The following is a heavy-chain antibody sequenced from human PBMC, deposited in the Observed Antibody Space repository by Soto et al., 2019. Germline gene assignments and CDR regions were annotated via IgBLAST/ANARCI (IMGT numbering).Heavy chain of an antibody. V-gene: IGHV3-30-3*01. J-gene: IGHJ4*02. D-gene: IGHD6-19*01. CDR1: GFTFSSYA. CDR2: ISYDGSNK. Sequence: GGSLRLSCAASGFTFSSYAMHWVRQAPGKGLEWVAVISYDGSNKYYPDSVKGRFTISRDNSKNTLYLQMNSLRAEDTAVYYCARGSIAVAGTGYWGQGTLVTVSS. CDR3: ARGSIAVAGTGY.